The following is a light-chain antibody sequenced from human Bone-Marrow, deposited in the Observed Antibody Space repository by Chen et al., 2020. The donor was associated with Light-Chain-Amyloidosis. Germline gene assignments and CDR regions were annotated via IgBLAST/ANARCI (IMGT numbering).Light chain of an antibody. J-gene: IGLJ3*02. CDR3: QVWDRSSDRPV. Sequence: SYVLTHPSSASVAPGQTAPIACGGNKIGSTSVHWYQQTPGQAPLLVVYDDSDRPSGIPERLSGSNSGNTATLTISRVEAGDEADYYCQVWDRSSDRPVFGGGTKLTVL. CDR1: KIGSTS. CDR2: DDS. V-gene: IGLV3-21*02.